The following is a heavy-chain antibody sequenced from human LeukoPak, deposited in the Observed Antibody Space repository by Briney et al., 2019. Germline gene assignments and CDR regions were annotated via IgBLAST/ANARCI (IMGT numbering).Heavy chain of an antibody. V-gene: IGHV3-30*04. Sequence: GGSLRLSCAASGFAFNNYAMHWVRQAPGKGLQWVAVISYDGSNKYYADSVKGRFTISRDNSKNTLYLQMNSLRAEDTAVYYCARDSGFSGTQRGEYWGQGILVSVTS. CDR3: ARDSGFSGTQRGEY. D-gene: IGHD3/OR15-3a*01. CDR1: GFAFNNYA. J-gene: IGHJ4*02. CDR2: ISYDGSNK.